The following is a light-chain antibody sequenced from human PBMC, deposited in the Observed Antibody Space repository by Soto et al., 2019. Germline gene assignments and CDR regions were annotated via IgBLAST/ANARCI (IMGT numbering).Light chain of an antibody. J-gene: IGKJ1*01. V-gene: IGKV3-15*01. Sequence: EIVMKQSPATLSVSPGDSATLSCRASQGVANNLAWYQHKPGQSPRLLIYAAASRATGVPARFSGSGSGTEFTLTISSLQSEDFAVYYCQHYNTWPMFGQGTKVEIK. CDR3: QHYNTWPM. CDR2: AAA. CDR1: QGVANN.